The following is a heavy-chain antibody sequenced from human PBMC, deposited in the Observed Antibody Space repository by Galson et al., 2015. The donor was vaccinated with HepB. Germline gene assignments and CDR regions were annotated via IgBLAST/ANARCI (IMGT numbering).Heavy chain of an antibody. V-gene: IGHV3-48*02. Sequence: SLRLSCAASGFTFSSYSMNWVRQDPGKGLEWVSYISSSSSTIYYADSVKGRFTISRDNAKNSLYLQMNSLRDEDTAVYYCSRDSPRVGGNYRSFDCWGQGTLVTVSS. CDR1: GFTFSSYS. CDR3: SRDSPRVGGNYRSFDC. CDR2: ISSSSSTI. J-gene: IGHJ4*02. D-gene: IGHD3-16*02.